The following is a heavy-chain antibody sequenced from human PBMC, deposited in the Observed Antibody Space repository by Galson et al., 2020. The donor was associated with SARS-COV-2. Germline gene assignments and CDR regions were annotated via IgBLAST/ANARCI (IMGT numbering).Heavy chain of an antibody. D-gene: IGHD3-9*01. V-gene: IGHV3-23*01. Sequence: GGSLRLSCAASGFTFTSYDMAWVRQAPGKGLEWVSRVGGGSGNTNYADSVKGRFTVSRDISKKTVYLQINSLRAEDTAMYYCAKSHGPDYDNGLDVWGQGTTVTVSS. CDR2: VGGGSGNT. J-gene: IGHJ6*02. CDR1: GFTFTSYD. CDR3: AKSHGPDYDNGLDV.